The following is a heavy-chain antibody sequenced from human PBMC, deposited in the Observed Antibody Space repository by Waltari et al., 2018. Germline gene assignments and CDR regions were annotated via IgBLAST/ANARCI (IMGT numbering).Heavy chain of an antibody. J-gene: IGHJ6*03. D-gene: IGHD1-1*01. V-gene: IGHV4-34*01. CDR1: GGSFSGYY. CDR2: INQNGSN. Sequence: QVQLQQWGAGLLKPSETLSLTCAVYGGSFSGYYWSWIRQPPGKGLEWIGEINQNGSNNYNPSLKSRGNISVEKAKNQLFLELGSVTAADTAVYYCARGLGGWKRRYYYYYMDVWGKGTTVTVSS. CDR3: ARGLGGWKRRYYYYYMDV.